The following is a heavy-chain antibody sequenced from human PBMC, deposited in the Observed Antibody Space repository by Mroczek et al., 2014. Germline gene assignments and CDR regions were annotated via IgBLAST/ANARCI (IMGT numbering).Heavy chain of an antibody. CDR1: GGSISSGGYY. Sequence: QVQLQQWGPGLVKPSQTLSLTCTVSGGSISSGGYYWSWIRQHPGKGLEWIGYIYYSGSTYYNPSLKSRVTISVDTSKNQFSLKLSSVTAADTAVYYCARATIVVPAAMVQSFDYWGQGTLVTVSS. CDR3: ARATIVVPAAMVQSFDY. V-gene: IGHV4-31*03. CDR2: IYYSGST. J-gene: IGHJ4*02. D-gene: IGHD2-2*01.